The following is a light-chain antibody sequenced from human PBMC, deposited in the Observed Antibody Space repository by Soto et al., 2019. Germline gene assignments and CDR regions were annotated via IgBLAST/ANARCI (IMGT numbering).Light chain of an antibody. Sequence: EVVLTQSPGTLSLSPGEGATLSCRASQSVGSNYLAWFQQKLGRAPRLLIYGASSRATGIPDRFSGSGSGTDFTLTMTRLEPEDSAVYYCQQYGHSPCTFGQGTKVDIK. CDR2: GAS. J-gene: IGKJ2*02. CDR1: QSVGSNY. V-gene: IGKV3-20*01. CDR3: QQYGHSPCT.